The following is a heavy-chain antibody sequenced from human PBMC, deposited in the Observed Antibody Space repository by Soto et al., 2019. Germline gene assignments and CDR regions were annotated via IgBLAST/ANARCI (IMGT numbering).Heavy chain of an antibody. J-gene: IGHJ4*02. V-gene: IGHV1-2*04. CDR2: INPNSGVT. Sequence: ASVNVSFKAAGYTFTGYYMHWVRQAPGQWLELMGWINPNSGVTNYAHKFQGWVTITRDTSISTAYMELSRLRSDDTAVYYCARDRRDYYGSRSVYPYFKYWGQETLVTDSS. D-gene: IGHD3-10*01. CDR3: ARDRRDYYGSRSVYPYFKY. CDR1: GYTFTGYY.